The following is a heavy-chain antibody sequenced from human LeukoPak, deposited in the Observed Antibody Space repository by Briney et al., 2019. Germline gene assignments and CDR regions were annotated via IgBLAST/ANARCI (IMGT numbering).Heavy chain of an antibody. D-gene: IGHD6-13*01. CDR2: ISGSGGST. V-gene: IGHV3-23*01. J-gene: IGHJ4*02. Sequence: GGSLRLSCAASGFTFSSYAMSWVRQAPGRGLEWVSAISGSGGSTYYADSVKGRFTISRDNSKNTLYLQMNSLRAEDTAVYYCAKTRPLDSSSWSHGDYWGQGTLVTVSS. CDR1: GFTFSSYA. CDR3: AKTRPLDSSSWSHGDY.